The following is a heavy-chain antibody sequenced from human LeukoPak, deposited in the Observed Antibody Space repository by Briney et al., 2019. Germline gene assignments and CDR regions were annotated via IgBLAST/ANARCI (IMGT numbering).Heavy chain of an antibody. CDR2: ISSSSSYI. D-gene: IGHD4-11*01. V-gene: IGHV3-21*01. CDR1: GFTFGDHG. CDR3: ARRHDYSNYPDY. Sequence: GGSLRLSCTASGFTFGDHGLNWVRQAPGKGLEWVSSISSSSSYIYYADSVKGRFTISRDNAKNSLYLQMNSLRAEDTAVYYCARRHDYSNYPDYWGQGTLVTVSS. J-gene: IGHJ4*02.